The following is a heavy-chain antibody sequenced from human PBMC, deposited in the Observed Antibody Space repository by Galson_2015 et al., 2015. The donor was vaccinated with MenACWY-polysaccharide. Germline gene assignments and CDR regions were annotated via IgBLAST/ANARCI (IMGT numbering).Heavy chain of an antibody. CDR3: ARVRGGQWPRYSMDV. V-gene: IGHV4-4*07. Sequence: LTCTVSGASISNYYCTWIRQPAGKGLEWIGRVYASGSTTSNPSLNSRTTMSVDTSKNQFSLGLSSVTAADTAIYYCARVRGGQWPRYSMDVWGQGTTVTVSS. J-gene: IGHJ6*02. CDR1: GASISNYY. D-gene: IGHD6-19*01. CDR2: VYASGST.